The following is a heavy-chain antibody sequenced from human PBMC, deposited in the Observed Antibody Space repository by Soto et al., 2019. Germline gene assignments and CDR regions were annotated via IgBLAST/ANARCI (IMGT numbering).Heavy chain of an antibody. Sequence: SVKVSCKASGGTFSSYAISWVRQAPGQGLEWMGGIIPIFGTANYAQKFQGRVTITADESTSTAYMELSSLRSEDTAVYYCARRQGPPYDFWSGYYPRGYYYYGMDVWGQGTTVTV. CDR2: IIPIFGTA. CDR1: GGTFSSYA. V-gene: IGHV1-69*13. J-gene: IGHJ6*02. D-gene: IGHD3-3*01. CDR3: ARRQGPPYDFWSGYYPRGYYYYGMDV.